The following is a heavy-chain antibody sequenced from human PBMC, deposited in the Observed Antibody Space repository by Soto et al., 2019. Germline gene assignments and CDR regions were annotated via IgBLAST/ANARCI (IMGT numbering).Heavy chain of an antibody. Sequence: AVGSLRLSCAASGFTCDDYGMSWVRQAPGKGLEWVSGINWNGGSTGYADSVKGRFTISRDNAKNSLYLQMNSLRAEDTALYHCARGVLAVAGDNWFDPWGQGTLVTVSS. J-gene: IGHJ5*02. CDR2: INWNGGST. V-gene: IGHV3-20*01. CDR1: GFTCDDYG. CDR3: ARGVLAVAGDNWFDP. D-gene: IGHD6-19*01.